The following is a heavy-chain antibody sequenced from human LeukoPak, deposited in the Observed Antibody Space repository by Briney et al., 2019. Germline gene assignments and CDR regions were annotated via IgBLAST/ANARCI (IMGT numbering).Heavy chain of an antibody. V-gene: IGHV1-8*01. CDR2: MNPNSGNT. D-gene: IGHD7-27*01. J-gene: IGHJ4*02. Sequence: ASVKVSCKVSGYTLTELSMHWVRQATGQGLEWMGWMNPNSGNTGYAQKFQGRVTMTRNTSISTAYMELSSLRSEDTAVYYCARALLGRYDYWGQGTLVTVSS. CDR1: GYTLTELS. CDR3: ARALLGRYDY.